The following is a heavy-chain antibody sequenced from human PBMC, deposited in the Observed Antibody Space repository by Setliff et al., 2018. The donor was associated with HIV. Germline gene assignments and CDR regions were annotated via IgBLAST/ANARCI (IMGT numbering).Heavy chain of an antibody. D-gene: IGHD6-13*01. CDR3: ARGMDSSSFDY. CDR1: GYTFTGYY. J-gene: IGHJ4*02. CDR2: INPKSDGT. V-gene: IGHV1-2*04. Sequence: ASVKVSCKASGYTFTGYYMHWVRQAPGQGLEWMGWINPKSDGTNYAQKFQGWITMTRDTSISTAYMELSRLRSDDTAVYYCARGMDSSSFDYWGQGTLVTVSS.